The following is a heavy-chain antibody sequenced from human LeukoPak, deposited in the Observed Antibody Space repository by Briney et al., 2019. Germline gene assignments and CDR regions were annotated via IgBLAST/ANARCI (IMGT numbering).Heavy chain of an antibody. CDR2: IKSKTDGGTT. D-gene: IGHD3-10*01. Sequence: GGSLRLSCAASGFTFSNAWMNWVRQAPGKGLEWVGRIKSKTDGGTTDYAAPVKGRFTISRDDSKNTLCLQMNSLKTEDTAVYYCTIEARGFGENLYWGQGTLVTVSS. V-gene: IGHV3-15*07. CDR1: GFTFSNAW. CDR3: TIEARGFGENLY. J-gene: IGHJ4*02.